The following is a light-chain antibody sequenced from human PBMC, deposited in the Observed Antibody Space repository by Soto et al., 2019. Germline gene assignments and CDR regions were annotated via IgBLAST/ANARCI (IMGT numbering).Light chain of an antibody. CDR2: AAS. CDR3: QQSYSTLT. CDR1: QSISSY. V-gene: IGKV1-39*01. Sequence: DVQVTQSLFSLSSYIGERVTITCRASQSISSYLNWYQQKPGKAPKLLIYAASSLQSGVPSRFSGSGSGTDFTLTISSLQPEDFATYYRQQSYSTLTFGGGTNV. J-gene: IGKJ4*01.